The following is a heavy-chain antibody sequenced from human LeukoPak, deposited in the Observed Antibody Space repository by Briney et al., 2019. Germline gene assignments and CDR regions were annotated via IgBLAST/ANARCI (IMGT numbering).Heavy chain of an antibody. J-gene: IGHJ4*02. CDR2: IIPIFGTA. CDR1: GGTFSSYA. CDR3: ASYYYDSSGYPAPLDH. Sequence: SVKVSCKASGGTFSSYAISWVRQAPGQGLEWMGGIIPIFGTANYAQKFQGRVTITADESTSTAYMELSSLRSEDTAVYYCASYYYDSSGYPAPLDHWGQGTLVTVSS. D-gene: IGHD3-22*01. V-gene: IGHV1-69*13.